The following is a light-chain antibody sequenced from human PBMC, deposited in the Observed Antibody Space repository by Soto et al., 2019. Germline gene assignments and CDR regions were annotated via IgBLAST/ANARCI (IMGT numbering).Light chain of an antibody. CDR3: SSYTSSTSVV. J-gene: IGLJ2*01. CDR1: SSDVGGFNY. Sequence: QSALTQPASVSGSHGQSITISCTGTSSDVGGFNYVSWFQQHPGKAPKLMIFDVSDRPAGVSNRFSGSKSGNTASLAISVLQAEDEADYYCSSYTSSTSVVFGGVTQLTVL. CDR2: DVS. V-gene: IGLV2-14*01.